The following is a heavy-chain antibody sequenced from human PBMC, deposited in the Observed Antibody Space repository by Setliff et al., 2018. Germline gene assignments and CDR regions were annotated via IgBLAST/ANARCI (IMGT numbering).Heavy chain of an antibody. J-gene: IGHJ4*02. CDR1: GYSISSGYY. V-gene: IGHV4-38-2*01. Sequence: SETLSLTCAVSGYSISSGYYWGWIRQPPGKGLERIGSIYHSGSTYYNPSLKSRVTISVDTSKNQFSLKLSSVTAADTAVYYCARQLRYFDWLHPLGYFDYWGQGTLVTVSS. D-gene: IGHD3-9*01. CDR3: ARQLRYFDWLHPLGYFDY. CDR2: IYHSGST.